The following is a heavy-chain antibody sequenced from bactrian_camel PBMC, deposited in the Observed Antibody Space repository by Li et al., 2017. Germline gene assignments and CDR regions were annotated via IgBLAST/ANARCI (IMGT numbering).Heavy chain of an antibody. J-gene: IGHJ4*01. CDR1: GFTFSRYV. Sequence: DVQLVESGGGAVQPGGSLRLSCHVAGFTFSRYVFDWVRQAPGKGLEWVSDINSGGGTRYYAESVKGRFTISRDNAKNTLYLQTSSLKTEDTAVYYCAADWGYCSDYDVSLYNFWGQGTQVTVS. CDR2: INSGGGTR. V-gene: IGHV3S31*01. CDR3: AADWGYCSDYDVSLYNF. D-gene: IGHD4*01.